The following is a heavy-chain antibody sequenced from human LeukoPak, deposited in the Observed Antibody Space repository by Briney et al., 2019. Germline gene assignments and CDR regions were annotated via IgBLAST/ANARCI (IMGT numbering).Heavy chain of an antibody. V-gene: IGHV3-23*01. CDR2: ITDSGDVT. D-gene: IGHD2-8*02. J-gene: IGHJ6*03. Sequence: GGSLRLSCAASGFTFRGYAMAWVRQAPGKGLEWVSTITDSGDVTYYTDSVKGRFTISRDNSKNTLYLQMHSLTAEDTALYFCAKGQTGAPSFYYFFYLDGWGKGSTVIVS. CDR1: GFTFRGYA. CDR3: AKGQTGAPSFYYFFYLDG.